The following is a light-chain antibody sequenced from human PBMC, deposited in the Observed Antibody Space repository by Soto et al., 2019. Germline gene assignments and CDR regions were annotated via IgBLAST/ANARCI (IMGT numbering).Light chain of an antibody. CDR1: SSDVGGYYY. Sequence: QSVLTQPASVSGSPGQSITISCTGTSSDVGGYYYVSWYQHHPGKAPKLIIYQVTSRPSGVSNRFSASKSGNTASLTISALQAEDEALYYCCSYSRRSTFSVFGSGTKVTVL. CDR2: QVT. V-gene: IGLV2-14*01. CDR3: CSYSRRSTFSV. J-gene: IGLJ1*01.